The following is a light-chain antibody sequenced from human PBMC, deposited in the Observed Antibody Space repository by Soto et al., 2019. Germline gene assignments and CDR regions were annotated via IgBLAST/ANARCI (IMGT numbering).Light chain of an antibody. CDR1: QSVSNNY. J-gene: IGKJ1*01. CDR2: GAS. Sequence: EIVMTQSPATLSVSPGEGATLSCRASQSVSNNYLAWYQQKPGQAPRLLIYGASNSATGTPDRFSGSGSGTDFTLTISRLEPEDFAVYYCQQYGSSGTFGQGTKVDIK. CDR3: QQYGSSGT. V-gene: IGKV3-20*01.